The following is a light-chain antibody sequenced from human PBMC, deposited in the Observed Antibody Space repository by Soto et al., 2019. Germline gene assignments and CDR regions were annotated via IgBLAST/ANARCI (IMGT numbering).Light chain of an antibody. V-gene: IGKV2-28*01. CDR2: LGS. CDR3: MQALQTPV. CDR1: QSLLHSNGYNS. Sequence: IVMTQSPLSLPVTPGEPASISCRSSQSLLHSNGYNSLDWYLQKPGQSPQLLIYLGSNRASGVPDRFSGSGSGTDFTLKISRVEAEDVGVYYCMQALQTPVFGQGTRLEIK. J-gene: IGKJ5*01.